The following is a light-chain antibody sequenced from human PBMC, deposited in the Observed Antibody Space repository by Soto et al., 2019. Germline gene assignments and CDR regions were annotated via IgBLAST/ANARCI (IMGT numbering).Light chain of an antibody. J-gene: IGLJ1*01. CDR1: SSDVGGYNY. V-gene: IGLV2-14*01. Sequence: SVLTQPASVSGSPGQSITISCTGTSSDVGGYNYVSSYQQHPGKAPKLMIYDVSNRPSGVSNRFSGSKSGNTASLTISGLQAEDEADYYCSSYTSSSTLVFGTGTKVTVL. CDR3: SSYTSSSTLV. CDR2: DVS.